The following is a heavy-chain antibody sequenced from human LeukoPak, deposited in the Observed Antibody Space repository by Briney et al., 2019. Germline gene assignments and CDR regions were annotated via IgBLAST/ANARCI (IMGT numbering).Heavy chain of an antibody. D-gene: IGHD3-9*01. V-gene: IGHV3-53*01. Sequence: GGSLRLSCAASGFTFSSYWMSWVRQAPGKGLEWVSVIYSGGSTYYADSVKGRFTISRDNSKNTLYLQMNSLRAEDTAVYYCARSAIFTPFDYWGQGTLVTVSS. CDR2: IYSGGST. CDR3: ARSAIFTPFDY. CDR1: GFTFSSYW. J-gene: IGHJ4*02.